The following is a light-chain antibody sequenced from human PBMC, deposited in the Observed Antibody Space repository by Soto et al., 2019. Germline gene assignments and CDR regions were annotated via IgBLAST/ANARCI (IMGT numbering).Light chain of an antibody. V-gene: IGLV2-8*01. CDR3: SSYAGNRHFYV. J-gene: IGLJ1*01. CDR2: EVT. CDR1: SSDVGGYNF. Sequence: QSVLTQPPSASGSPGQSVAISCTGTSSDVGGYNFVSWYQQHPGKAPRLVIYEVTKRPSGIPDRFSGSKSGNTASLTVSGLQAEDEADYYCSSYAGNRHFYVFGTGTKVTDL.